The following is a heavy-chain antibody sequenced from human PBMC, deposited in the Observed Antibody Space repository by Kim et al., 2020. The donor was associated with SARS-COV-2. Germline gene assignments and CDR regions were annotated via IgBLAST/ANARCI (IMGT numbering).Heavy chain of an antibody. D-gene: IGHD1-1*01. Sequence: GGSLRLSCAASGFTFSSYGMHWVRQAPGKGLEWVAVISYDGSNKYYADSVKGRFTISRDNSKNTLYLQMNSLRAEDTAVYYCAKATRGAFDIWGQGTMVTVSS. J-gene: IGHJ3*02. V-gene: IGHV3-30*18. CDR2: ISYDGSNK. CDR1: GFTFSSYG. CDR3: AKATRGAFDI.